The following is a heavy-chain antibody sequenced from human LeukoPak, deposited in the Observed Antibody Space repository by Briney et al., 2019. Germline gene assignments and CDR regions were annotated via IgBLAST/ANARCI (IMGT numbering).Heavy chain of an antibody. J-gene: IGHJ4*02. Sequence: SVKVSCKASGYTFTMYAINWVRQAPGQGLEWMGGIIPIFGTANYAQKFQGRVTITADESTSTAYMELSSLRSEDTAVYYCARTGRYCSSTSCYHRYFDYWGQGTLVTVSS. CDR3: ARTGRYCSSTSCYHRYFDY. D-gene: IGHD2-2*01. V-gene: IGHV1-69*13. CDR2: IIPIFGTA. CDR1: GYTFTMYA.